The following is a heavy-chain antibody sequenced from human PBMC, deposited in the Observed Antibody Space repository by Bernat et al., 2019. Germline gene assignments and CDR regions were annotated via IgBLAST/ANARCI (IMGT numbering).Heavy chain of an antibody. CDR2: IWYDGSNK. CDR3: AKGRLQPHVFGMDV. CDR1: GFTFSSYG. J-gene: IGHJ6*02. D-gene: IGHD4-11*01. Sequence: QVQLVESGGGVVQPGRSLRLSCAASGFTFSSYGMHWVRQAPGKGLEWVAVIWYDGSNKYYADSVKGRFTISRDNSKNTLYLQMNSLRAEDTAVYYCAKGRLQPHVFGMDVWGQGTTVTVSS. V-gene: IGHV3-33*06.